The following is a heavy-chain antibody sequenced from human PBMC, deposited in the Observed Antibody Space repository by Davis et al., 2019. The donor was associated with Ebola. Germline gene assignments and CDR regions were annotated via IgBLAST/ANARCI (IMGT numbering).Heavy chain of an antibody. Sequence: PGGSLRLSCAASGFTFSNAWMNWVRQAPGKGLEWVAVISYDGSNKYYADSVKGRFTISRDNSKNTLYLQMNSLRDEDTAVYYCARGSDRWELFSFWGQGTLVTVSS. D-gene: IGHD1-26*01. V-gene: IGHV3-30-3*01. CDR3: ARGSDRWELFSF. CDR1: GFTFSNAW. J-gene: IGHJ4*02. CDR2: ISYDGSNK.